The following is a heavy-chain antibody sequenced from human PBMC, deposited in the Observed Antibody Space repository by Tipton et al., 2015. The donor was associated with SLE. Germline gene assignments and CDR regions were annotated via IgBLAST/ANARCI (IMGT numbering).Heavy chain of an antibody. CDR2: IYYSGST. CDR1: GGSISSGGYY. D-gene: IGHD6-19*01. J-gene: IGHJ4*02. V-gene: IGHV4-31*03. Sequence: TLSLTCTVSGGSISSGGYYWSWIRQHPGKGLEWIGYIYYSGSTYYNPSLKSRVTISVDTSKNQFSLKLSSVTAADTAVYYCARGMWQWLVEEGYYFDYWGQETLVTVSS. CDR3: ARGMWQWLVEEGYYFDY.